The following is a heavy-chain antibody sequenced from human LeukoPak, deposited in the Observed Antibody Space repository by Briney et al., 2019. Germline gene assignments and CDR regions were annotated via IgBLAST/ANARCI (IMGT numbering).Heavy chain of an antibody. CDR2: IYYSGST. CDR1: GDSISSYY. CDR3: ARDSRPAYYYYGMDV. D-gene: IGHD5-24*01. J-gene: IGHJ6*02. Sequence: SETLSLTCSVSGDSISSYYWSWIRQHPGKGLEWIGYIYYSGSTYYNPSLKSRVTISVDTSKNQFSLKLSSVTAADTAVYYCARDSRPAYYYYGMDVWGQGTTVTVSS. V-gene: IGHV4-59*06.